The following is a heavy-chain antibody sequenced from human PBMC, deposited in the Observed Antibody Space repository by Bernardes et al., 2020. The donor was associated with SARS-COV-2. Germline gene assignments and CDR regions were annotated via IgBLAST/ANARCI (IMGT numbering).Heavy chain of an antibody. CDR3: AKERGYLDWLLAFEY. J-gene: IGHJ4*02. CDR1: GFTFNNFA. D-gene: IGHD3-9*01. CDR2: SGSGGNT. V-gene: IGHV3-23*01. Sequence: GGSLRLSCAASGFTFNNFAITWVRQAPGKGLEWVSTSGSGGNTYYADSVKGRFTISRDNSKNTLYLQMHSLRAEDTAIYYCAKERGYLDWLLAFEYWGRGTLVTVSS.